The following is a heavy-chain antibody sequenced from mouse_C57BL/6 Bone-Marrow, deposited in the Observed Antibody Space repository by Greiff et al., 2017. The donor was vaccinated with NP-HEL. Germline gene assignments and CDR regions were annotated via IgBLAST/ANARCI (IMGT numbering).Heavy chain of an antibody. CDR3: ARLGYYDYDGDY. D-gene: IGHD2-4*01. CDR2: IDPSDSYT. CDR1: GYTFTSYW. J-gene: IGHJ2*01. V-gene: IGHV1-50*01. Sequence: VQLQQPGAELVKPGASVKLSCKASGYTFTSYWMQWVKQRPGQGLEWIGEIDPSDSYTNYNQKFKGKATLTVDTSSSTAYMQLSSLTSEDSAVYYCARLGYYDYDGDYWGQGTTLTVSS.